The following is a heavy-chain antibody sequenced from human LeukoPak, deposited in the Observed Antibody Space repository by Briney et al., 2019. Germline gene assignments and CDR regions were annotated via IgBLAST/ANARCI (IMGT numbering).Heavy chain of an antibody. CDR2: IYDSGST. Sequence: SETLSLTCTVSGGSISSYYWSWIQQPPGKGLQWIGYIYDSGSTNYNPSLKNRGSISADTSKNQFSLKLNSVTAADTGVYYCARATETRRVYFGSGSYYNERGKNWFDPWGQGTLVTVSS. D-gene: IGHD3-10*01. J-gene: IGHJ5*02. CDR1: GGSISSYY. V-gene: IGHV4-59*01. CDR3: ARATETRRVYFGSGSYYNERGKNWFDP.